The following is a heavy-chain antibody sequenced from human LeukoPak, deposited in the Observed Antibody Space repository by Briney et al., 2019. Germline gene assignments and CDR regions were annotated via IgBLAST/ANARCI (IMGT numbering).Heavy chain of an antibody. D-gene: IGHD5-18*01. CDR2: IYYSGST. CDR1: GGSISSYY. Sequence: TSETLSLTCTVSGGSISSYYWSWIRQPPGKRLEWIGYIYYSGSTSYNPSLKSRVTISVGTSKNQISLKLSSVTAADTAVYYCARDLGVMVRAFDIWGQGTMVTVSS. V-gene: IGHV4-59*01. J-gene: IGHJ3*02. CDR3: ARDLGVMVRAFDI.